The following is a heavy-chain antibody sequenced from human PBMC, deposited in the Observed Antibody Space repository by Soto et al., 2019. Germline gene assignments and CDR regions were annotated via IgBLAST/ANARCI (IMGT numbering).Heavy chain of an antibody. CDR1: GYSFSAHG. CDR3: ARDRSSENYLKRLDY. Sequence: QVQLVQSGAEVQRPGASVKVACQASGYSFSAHGITWVRQAPGQGLEWMGWISASNGNTKYAPGLQGRVTLNTDTSTNTAYMELRSLRPDDTAVYFCARDRSSENYLKRLDYWGQGTLVTVSS. CDR2: ISASNGNT. J-gene: IGHJ4*02. D-gene: IGHD3-22*01. V-gene: IGHV1-18*01.